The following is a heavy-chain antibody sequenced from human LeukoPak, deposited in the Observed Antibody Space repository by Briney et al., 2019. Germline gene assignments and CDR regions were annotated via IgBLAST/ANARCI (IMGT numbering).Heavy chain of an antibody. CDR2: IDQDGSVK. D-gene: IGHD6-19*01. CDR1: GFTFSSYD. Sequence: PGGSLRLSCAASGFTFSSYDMNWVRQAPGKGLEWVANIDQDGSVKYYVDSVKGRFTISRDNAKNLLYLQMNSLRAEDTAVYYCARDLSSLAPSFDNWGQGTLVTVSS. J-gene: IGHJ4*02. V-gene: IGHV3-7*04. CDR3: ARDLSSLAPSFDN.